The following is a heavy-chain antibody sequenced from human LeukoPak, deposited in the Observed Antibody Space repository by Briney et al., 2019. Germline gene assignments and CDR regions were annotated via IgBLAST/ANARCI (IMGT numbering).Heavy chain of an antibody. Sequence: SETLSPTCTVSGGSISSGSYYWSWIRQPAGKGLEWIGRIYTSGSTNYNPSLKSRVTISVDTSKNQFSLKLSSVTAADTAVYYCASSRDAFDIWGQGTMVTVSS. CDR2: IYTSGST. D-gene: IGHD2-2*01. J-gene: IGHJ3*02. V-gene: IGHV4-61*02. CDR3: ASSRDAFDI. CDR1: GGSISSGSYY.